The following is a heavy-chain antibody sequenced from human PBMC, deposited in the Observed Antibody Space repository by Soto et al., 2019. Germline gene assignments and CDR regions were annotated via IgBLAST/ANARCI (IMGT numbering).Heavy chain of an antibody. CDR3: TRDWVGYCTNGVCYSGYYGMDV. CDR1: GLTFSSYS. J-gene: IGHJ6*02. V-gene: IGHV3-21*01. CDR2: ISSTTNYK. Sequence: GGSLRLSCAASGLTFSSYSMNWVRQAPGKGLEWVSSISSTTNYKYYADSVKGRFTISRDNAKNSLYLQMNSLRAEDTAVYYCTRDWVGYCTNGVCYSGYYGMDVWGQGTTVTVSS. D-gene: IGHD2-8*01.